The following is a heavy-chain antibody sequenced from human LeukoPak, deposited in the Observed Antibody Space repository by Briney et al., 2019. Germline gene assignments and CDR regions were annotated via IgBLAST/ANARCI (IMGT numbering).Heavy chain of an antibody. V-gene: IGHV4-38-2*02. CDR2: LSHSGST. D-gene: IGHD3-10*01. CDR3: ARVVQGQYYYGSGSYRNVYMDV. CDR1: AYSISSGYY. Sequence: KPSETLSLTCTVSAYSISSGYYWGWIRQPPGKGLEWIGSLSHSGSTFYNPSLKSRVTISVDTSKNQFSLRLRSVTAADTAVYYCARVVQGQYYYGSGSYRNVYMDVWGKGTTVTVSS. J-gene: IGHJ6*03.